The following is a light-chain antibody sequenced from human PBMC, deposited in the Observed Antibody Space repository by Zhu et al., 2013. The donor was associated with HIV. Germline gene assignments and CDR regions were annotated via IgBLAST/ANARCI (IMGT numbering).Light chain of an antibody. J-gene: IGKJ1*01. Sequence: EIVLTQSPGTLSLSPGERAILSCRASQSVTSGYLAWFQQKPGQAPRLLIFAASRRATGIPDRFSGSESGTDFTLTISRLDPEDSAVYYCQQYGSSPKTFGQGTKVEI. CDR1: QSVTSGY. CDR3: QQYGSSPKT. CDR2: AAS. V-gene: IGKV3-20*01.